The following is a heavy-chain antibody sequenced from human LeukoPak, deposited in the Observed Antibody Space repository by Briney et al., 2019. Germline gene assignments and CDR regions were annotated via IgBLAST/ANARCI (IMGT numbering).Heavy chain of an antibody. J-gene: IGHJ5*02. CDR1: GFTFSSYT. D-gene: IGHD4-11*01. Sequence: PGGSLRLSCAVPGFTFSSYTMNWDRQAPGKGLEWVSSITGSSTYIYYADSVKGRFTISRDNAKNSLYLQMNNLGAEDTAVYYCARDLTVTSTCWFDLWGQGTLVTVSS. CDR3: ARDLTVTSTCWFDL. V-gene: IGHV3-21*01. CDR2: ITGSSTYI.